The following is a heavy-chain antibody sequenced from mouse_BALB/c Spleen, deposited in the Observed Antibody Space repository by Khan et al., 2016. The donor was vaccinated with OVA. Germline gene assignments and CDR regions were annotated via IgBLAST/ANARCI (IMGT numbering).Heavy chain of an antibody. D-gene: IGHD1-1*01. J-gene: IGHJ3*01. CDR1: GFTFSTYG. CDR2: VSTGGSYT. V-gene: IGHV5-6*01. CDR3: TRLAYYYDSEGFAY. Sequence: VQLKESGGDLVKPGGSLKLSCAASGFTFSTYGMSWVRPTPDKRLEWVATVSTGGSYTYYPDSVKGRFTISRDNAKNTLYLQMSGLKSEDTAMFYCTRLAYYYDSEGFAYWGQGTLVTVSA.